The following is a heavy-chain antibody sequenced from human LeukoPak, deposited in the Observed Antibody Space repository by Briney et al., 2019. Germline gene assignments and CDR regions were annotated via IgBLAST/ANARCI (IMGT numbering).Heavy chain of an antibody. D-gene: IGHD2-2*01. CDR1: GFTFSSYA. Sequence: PGGPLRLSCAASGFTFSSYAMHWVPQAPGKGLEWVAVISYDGSNKYYADSVKGRFTISRDNSRNTLYLQMNSLRAEDTAVYYCATAGKIVVVPAAMGDIDYWGQGTLVTVSS. CDR2: ISYDGSNK. V-gene: IGHV3-30*04. J-gene: IGHJ4*02. CDR3: ATAGKIVVVPAAMGDIDY.